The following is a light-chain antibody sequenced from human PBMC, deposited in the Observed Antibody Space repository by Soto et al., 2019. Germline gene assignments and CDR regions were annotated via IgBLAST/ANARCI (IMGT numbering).Light chain of an antibody. CDR2: KAS. CDR3: QQYNSYWT. V-gene: IGKV1-5*03. Sequence: DIQMTQSPSTLSASVGDRVTITCRASQSISSWLAWYQQKPGKAPKLLIYKASSLESGAPSRFSGSGSGTEFTLTISSLQPDDFATYYCQQYNSYWTFGQGTKLEIK. CDR1: QSISSW. J-gene: IGKJ1*01.